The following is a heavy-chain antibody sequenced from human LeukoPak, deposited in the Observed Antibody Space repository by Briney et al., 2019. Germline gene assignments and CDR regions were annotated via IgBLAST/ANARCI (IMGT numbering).Heavy chain of an antibody. J-gene: IGHJ3*02. CDR3: ARGTIFGVVIKAFDI. Sequence: PSETLSLACTVSGGSISRYYWSWIRQPAGKGLEWIGRIYTNGSTNYNPSLKSRVTMSVDTSKNQFSLKLSSVTAADTAVYYCARGTIFGVVIKAFDIWGQGTMVTVSS. V-gene: IGHV4-4*07. CDR2: IYTNGST. CDR1: GGSISRYY. D-gene: IGHD3-3*01.